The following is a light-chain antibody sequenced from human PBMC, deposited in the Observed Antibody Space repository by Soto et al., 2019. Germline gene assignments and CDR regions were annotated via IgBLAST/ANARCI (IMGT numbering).Light chain of an antibody. CDR2: DVS. CDR3: SSYMSTDTSHV. Sequence: QSAPTQPASGSGSPGQAIPISCTGATSGVGGYNYVSRYQQHPGKAPKLSIYDVSYRPSRVSDRFSGSKSGNTASLTISGLQAEDEADYHCSSYMSTDTSHVFGTGTKVTVL. J-gene: IGLJ1*01. CDR1: TSGVGGYNY. V-gene: IGLV2-14*03.